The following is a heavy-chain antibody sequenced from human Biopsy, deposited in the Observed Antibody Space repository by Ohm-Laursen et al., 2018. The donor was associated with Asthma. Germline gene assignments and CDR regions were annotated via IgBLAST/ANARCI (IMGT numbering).Heavy chain of an antibody. D-gene: IGHD6-19*01. CDR2: IPYDGSSI. J-gene: IGHJ4*02. Sequence: SLRLSCAASRFTYEMHWVRQAPGKGLEWVAVIPYDGSSIYYADSVKGRFTISRDNSKDTLSLQVNSLTAEDTAVYYCAREGVAGTHIEDWGQGTLVTVSS. V-gene: IGHV3-30-3*01. CDR1: RFTYE. CDR3: AREGVAGTHIED.